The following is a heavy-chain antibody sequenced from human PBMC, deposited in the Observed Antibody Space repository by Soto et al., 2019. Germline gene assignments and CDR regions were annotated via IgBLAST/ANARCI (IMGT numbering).Heavy chain of an antibody. D-gene: IGHD2-2*01. CDR2: INPNSGGT. CDR3: ARGVVVVPAALKESYGMDV. V-gene: IGHV1-2*02. J-gene: IGHJ6*02. CDR1: GYTFTGYY. Sequence: SVKVSCKASGYTFTGYYMHWVRQAPGQGLEWMGWINPNSGGTNYAQKFQGRVTMTTDTSTSTAYMELRSLRSDDTAVYYCARGVVVVPAALKESYGMDVWGQGTTVTVSS.